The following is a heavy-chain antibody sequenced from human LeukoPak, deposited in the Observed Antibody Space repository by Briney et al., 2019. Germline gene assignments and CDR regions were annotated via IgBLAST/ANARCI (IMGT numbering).Heavy chain of an antibody. D-gene: IGHD3-10*01. J-gene: IGHJ4*02. CDR3: ASGLGGSGSYHNTDY. Sequence: SQTLSLTCTVSGGSISSGDYYWSWIRQPPGKGLEWIGYIYYSGSTYYNPSLKSRVTISVDTSKNQFSLKLSSVTAADTAVYYCASGLGGSGSYHNTDYWGQGTLVTVSS. CDR2: IYYSGST. CDR1: GGSISSGDYY. V-gene: IGHV4-30-4*01.